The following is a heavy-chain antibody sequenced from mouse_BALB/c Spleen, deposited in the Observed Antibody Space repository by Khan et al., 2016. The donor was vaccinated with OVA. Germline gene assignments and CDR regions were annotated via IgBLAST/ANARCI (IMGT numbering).Heavy chain of an antibody. CDR2: IDPFSGGT. Sequence: EVQLQQSGPELMKPGTSVKISCKASGYSFTTYYIHWVMQSHGTSLEWLGYIDPFSGGTTYNQKLKDKATLPVDKSSSTAYIHLSNLTSDDSAVYYCTRHGYVAWITYWGQGALVTVSA. CDR3: TRHGYVAWITY. V-gene: IGHV1S135*01. J-gene: IGHJ3*01. CDR1: GYSFTTYY. D-gene: IGHD2-2*01.